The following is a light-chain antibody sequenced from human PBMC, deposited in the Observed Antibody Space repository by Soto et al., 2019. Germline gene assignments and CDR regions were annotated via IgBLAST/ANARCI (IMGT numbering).Light chain of an antibody. CDR1: SSDVGAYNY. V-gene: IGLV2-8*01. CDR3: SSFAPSNTWV. Sequence: QSALTQPPSASGSPGQSVTISCTGTSSDVGAYNYVSWYQQHAGKAPKLVIYEVTKRPSGVPDRFSGSKSANTASLTVSGLQXEDXAXYYCSSFAPSNTWVFGGGTKVTVL. J-gene: IGLJ3*02. CDR2: EVT.